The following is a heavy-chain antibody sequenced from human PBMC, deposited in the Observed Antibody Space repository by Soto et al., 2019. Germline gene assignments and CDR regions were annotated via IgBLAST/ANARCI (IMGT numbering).Heavy chain of an antibody. CDR2: ISSSSSYT. D-gene: IGHD1-7*01. V-gene: IGHV3-11*06. CDR1: GFTFSDYY. J-gene: IGHJ4*02. CDR3: ATVSPVREKGRWNYYDFDY. Sequence: PGGSLRLSCAASGFTFSDYYMSWIRQAPGKGLEWVSYISSSSSYTNYADSVKGRFTISRDNAKNSLYLQMNSLRAEDTAVYYCATVSPVREKGRWNYYDFDYWGQGTLVTVSS.